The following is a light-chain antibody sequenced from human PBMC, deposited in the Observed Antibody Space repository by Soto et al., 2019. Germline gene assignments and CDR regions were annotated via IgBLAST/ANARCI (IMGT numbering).Light chain of an antibody. CDR3: T. CDR2: WAS. J-gene: IGKJ2*01. CDR1: QSVLYSSNNKNY. Sequence: DIVMTQSPDSLAVSLGERATINCKSSQSVLYSSNNKNYLTWYQQKPGQPPKLLIYWASTRESGVPDRFSGSGSGTDFTLTSSSLHVSNIKVLPYTFGQGTKLEIK. V-gene: IGKV4-1*01.